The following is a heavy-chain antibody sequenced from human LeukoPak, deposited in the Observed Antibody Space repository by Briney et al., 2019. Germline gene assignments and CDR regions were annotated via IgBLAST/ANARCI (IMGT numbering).Heavy chain of an antibody. CDR1: GGTFSSYT. CDR3: ARGYYYDSSGYYPGAFDI. J-gene: IGHJ3*02. V-gene: IGHV1-69*02. Sequence: VASVKVSCKASGGTFSSYTISWVRQAPGQGLEWMGRIIPILGIANYAQKFQGRVTITADKSTSTAYMELSSLRSEDTAVYYCARGYYYDSSGYYPGAFDISGQGTMVTVSS. CDR2: IIPILGIA. D-gene: IGHD3-22*01.